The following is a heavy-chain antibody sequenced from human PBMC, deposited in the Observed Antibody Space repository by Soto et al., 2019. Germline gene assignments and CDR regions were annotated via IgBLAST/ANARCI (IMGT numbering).Heavy chain of an antibody. CDR1: GGSISSYY. J-gene: IGHJ4*02. Sequence: SETLSLTCTVSGGSISSYYWSWIRQPPGKGLEWIGYIYYSGSTNYNPSLKSRVTISVDTSKNQFSLKLSSVTAADTAVYYCARNIAVAGLDYWGQGTLVTVSS. D-gene: IGHD6-19*01. V-gene: IGHV4-59*08. CDR2: IYYSGST. CDR3: ARNIAVAGLDY.